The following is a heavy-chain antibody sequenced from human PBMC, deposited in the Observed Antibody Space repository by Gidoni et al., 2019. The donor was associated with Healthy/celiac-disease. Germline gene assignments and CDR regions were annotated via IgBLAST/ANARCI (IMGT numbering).Heavy chain of an antibody. D-gene: IGHD6-13*01. CDR3: AKTIAAADNLDY. Sequence: EVQLVESGGGLVQPWRPLRLSCAASGLTFSSYAMSWVRQAPGKGLEWVSASSGSGGSTYYADSVKGRFTISRDNSKNTLYLQMNSLRAEDTAVYYCAKTIAAADNLDYWGQGTLVTVSS. V-gene: IGHV3-23*04. CDR2: SSGSGGST. J-gene: IGHJ4*02. CDR1: GLTFSSYA.